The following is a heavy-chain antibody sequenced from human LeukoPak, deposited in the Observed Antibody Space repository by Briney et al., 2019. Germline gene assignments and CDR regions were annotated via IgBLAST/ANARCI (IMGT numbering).Heavy chain of an antibody. CDR3: AGSGSYSGYYYYYMDV. CDR2: ISGSGGST. J-gene: IGHJ6*03. CDR1: GFTFSSYA. D-gene: IGHD1-26*01. V-gene: IGHV3-23*01. Sequence: PGGSLRLSCTASGFTFSSYAMSWVRQAPGKGLEWVSAISGSGGSTYYADSVKGRFTISRDNSKNTLYLQMNSLRAEDTAVYYCAGSGSYSGYYYYYMDVWGEGTTVTVSS.